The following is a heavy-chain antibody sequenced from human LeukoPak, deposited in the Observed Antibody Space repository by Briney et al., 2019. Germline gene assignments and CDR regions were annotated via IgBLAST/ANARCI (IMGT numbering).Heavy chain of an antibody. Sequence: SETLSLTCTVSGGSISSYYWSWIRQPPGKGLEWIGYIYYSGSTNYNPSLKSRVTISVDTSKNQFSLKLSSVTAADTAVYYCSRVNPSYGDYGGAHMHIYWYFDLWGRGTLVTVSS. CDR1: GGSISSYY. CDR3: SRVNPSYGDYGGAHMHIYWYFDL. D-gene: IGHD4-17*01. V-gene: IGHV4-59*01. J-gene: IGHJ2*01. CDR2: IYYSGST.